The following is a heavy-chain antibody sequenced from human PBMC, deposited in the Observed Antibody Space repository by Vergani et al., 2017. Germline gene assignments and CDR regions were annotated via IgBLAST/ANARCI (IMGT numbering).Heavy chain of an antibody. CDR1: GFTFSSYA. J-gene: IGHJ4*02. V-gene: IGHV3-23*01. CDR2: ISGSGGST. Sequence: EVQLLESGGGLVQPGGSLRLSCAASGFTFSSYAMSWVRQAPGKGLEWVSAISGSGGSTYYADSVKGRFTISRDNSKNTLYLQMNSLRAEDTAVYCCAKDPGRSGSSKYYFDYWGQGTLVTVSS. D-gene: IGHD1-26*01. CDR3: AKDPGRSGSSKYYFDY.